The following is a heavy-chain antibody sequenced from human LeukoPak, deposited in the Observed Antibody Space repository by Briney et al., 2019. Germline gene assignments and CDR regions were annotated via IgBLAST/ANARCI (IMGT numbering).Heavy chain of an antibody. V-gene: IGHV3-30*02. CDR1: GFTFSSYG. Sequence: GGSLRLSCAASGFTFSSYGMHWVRQAPGKGLEWVAFIRYDGSNKYYADSVKGRFTISRDNSKNTLYLQMNSLRGEDTAVYYCAKDSALVLRFLEWLFPDDYWGQGTLVTVSS. J-gene: IGHJ4*02. D-gene: IGHD3-3*01. CDR2: IRYDGSNK. CDR3: AKDSALVLRFLEWLFPDDY.